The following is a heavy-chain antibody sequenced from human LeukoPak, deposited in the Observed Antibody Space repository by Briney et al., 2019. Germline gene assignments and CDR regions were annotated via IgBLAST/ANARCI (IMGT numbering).Heavy chain of an antibody. D-gene: IGHD1-26*01. CDR3: ARVSGSSYDAFDI. V-gene: IGHV1-46*01. CDR2: INPSGGST. J-gene: IGHJ3*02. CDR1: GYTFTSYG. Sequence: GASVKVSCKASGYTFTSYGISWVRQAPGQGLEWMGIINPSGGSTSYAQKFQGRVTMTRDTSTSTVYMELSSLRSEDTAVYYCARVSGSSYDAFDIWGQGTMVTVSS.